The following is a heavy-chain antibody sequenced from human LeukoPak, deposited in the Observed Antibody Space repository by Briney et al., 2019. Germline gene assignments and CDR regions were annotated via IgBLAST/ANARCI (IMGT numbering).Heavy chain of an antibody. CDR2: ISPRGGGT. CDR3: ARDIAWGAFDY. D-gene: IGHD7-27*01. CDR1: GFTVSSNY. J-gene: IGHJ4*02. V-gene: IGHV3-23*01. Sequence: PGGSLRLSCAASGFTVSSNYMSWVRQAPGKGLEWLSGISPRGGGTYYADSVKGRFTISRDDSKSTLSLQMNSLRVEDTAVYYCARDIAWGAFDYWGQGTLVSVSS.